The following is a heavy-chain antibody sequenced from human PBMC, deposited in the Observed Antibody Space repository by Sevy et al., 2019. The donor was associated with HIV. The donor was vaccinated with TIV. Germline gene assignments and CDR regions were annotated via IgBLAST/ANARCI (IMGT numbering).Heavy chain of an antibody. CDR3: TKDPPVYGDFPYGMDV. CDR1: GFIFDYYG. Sequence: GGSLRLSCAASGFIFDYYGMHWVRQAPGKGLEWLALISHDGSKKYYADSVKGRFTISRDNSKNTLYLQMNTLRRDDTAAYICTKDPPVYGDFPYGMDVWGQGTTVTVSS. V-gene: IGHV3-30*18. D-gene: IGHD4-17*01. CDR2: ISHDGSKK. J-gene: IGHJ6*02.